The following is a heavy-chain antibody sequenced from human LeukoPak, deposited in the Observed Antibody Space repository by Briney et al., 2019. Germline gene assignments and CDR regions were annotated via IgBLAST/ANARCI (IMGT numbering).Heavy chain of an antibody. D-gene: IGHD3-10*01. CDR2: IYYSGST. Sequence: SETLSLTCTASGGSISSYYWSWIRQPPGKGLEWIGYIYYSGSTNYNPSLKSRVTISVDTSKNQFSLKLSSVTAADTAVYYCAAMVRGVQDYWGQGTLVTVSS. J-gene: IGHJ4*02. CDR1: GGSISSYY. CDR3: AAMVRGVQDY. V-gene: IGHV4-59*01.